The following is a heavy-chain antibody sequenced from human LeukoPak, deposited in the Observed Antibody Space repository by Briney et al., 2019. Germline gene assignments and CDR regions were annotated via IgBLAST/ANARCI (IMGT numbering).Heavy chain of an antibody. J-gene: IGHJ3*02. CDR2: ISYDGSNK. D-gene: IGHD2-15*01. V-gene: IGHV3-30*18. CDR3: AKGYCSGGSCWNDAFDI. Sequence: GGSLRLSCAASGFTFSSYGMHWVRQAPGKGLEWVAVISYDGSNKYYADSAKGRFTISRDNSKNTLYLQMNSLRAEDTAVYYCAKGYCSGGSCWNDAFDIWGQGTMVTASS. CDR1: GFTFSSYG.